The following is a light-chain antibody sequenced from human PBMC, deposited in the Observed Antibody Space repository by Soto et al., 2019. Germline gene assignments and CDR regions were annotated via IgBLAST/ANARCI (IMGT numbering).Light chain of an antibody. V-gene: IGKV3-20*01. J-gene: IGKJ2*01. CDR2: RAS. CDR1: ESVRNNS. Sequence: LILTQPPGTLSLSPGERATLSCRASESVRNNSLAWYQQHPGQAPRLLIFRASSRATGIPDRFTGTGSGADFSLTISRLEPDDAAVYFCHHYGYGADTFGQGTKLEIK. CDR3: HHYGYGADT.